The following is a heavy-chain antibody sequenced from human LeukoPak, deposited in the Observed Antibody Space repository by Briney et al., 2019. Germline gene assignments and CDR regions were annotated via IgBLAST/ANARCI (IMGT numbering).Heavy chain of an antibody. V-gene: IGHV3-23*01. CDR1: GVIISSYA. CDR3: AKDRVSPGFNWFDP. J-gene: IGHJ5*02. D-gene: IGHD2/OR15-2a*01. Sequence: GGSLRLSCAASGVIISSYAMSWVRQAPGKGLEWVSAINGRGDNTYYADFVKGRFTISRDNSKSTVYLQMNNLRTEDTAVYYCAKDRVSPGFNWFDPWGQGTLVTVSS. CDR2: INGRGDNT.